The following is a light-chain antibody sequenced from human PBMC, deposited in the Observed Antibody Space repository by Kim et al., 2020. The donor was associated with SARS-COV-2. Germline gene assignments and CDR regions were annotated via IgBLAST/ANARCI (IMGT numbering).Light chain of an antibody. CDR2: SNN. Sequence: GQRVTISCSGSSSNIGSNKVNWYQQRPGTAPKLLMYSNNQRPSGVPDRFAGSKSGTSASLAISGLQSEDEADYYCAGWDDSLNGVVFGGGTQLTVL. CDR1: SSNIGSNK. V-gene: IGLV1-44*01. J-gene: IGLJ2*01. CDR3: AGWDDSLNGVV.